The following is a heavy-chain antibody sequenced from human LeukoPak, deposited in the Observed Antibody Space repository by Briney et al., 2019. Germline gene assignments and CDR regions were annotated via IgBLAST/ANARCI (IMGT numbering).Heavy chain of an antibody. CDR2: MNQDGSEQ. J-gene: IGHJ4*02. D-gene: IGHD3-22*01. V-gene: IGHV3-7*01. Sequence: GGSLRLSCAASGFDFDNYWMTWVRQVPGKGLEWVANMNQDGSEQYYVDSVKGRFTISRDNAKNSLYLQMNSLRAEDTAVYYCARRSIGFFDSSAYWDFDYWGQGTLVSVSS. CDR1: GFDFDNYW. CDR3: ARRSIGFFDSSAYWDFDY.